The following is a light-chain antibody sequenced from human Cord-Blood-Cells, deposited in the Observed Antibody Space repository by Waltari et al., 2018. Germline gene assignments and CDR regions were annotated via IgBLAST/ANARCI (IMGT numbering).Light chain of an antibody. J-gene: IGKJ1*01. V-gene: IGKV1-5*01. CDR3: QQYKSYFRT. CDR2: DAA. CDR1: QSISSW. Sequence: DIQMTQSPSTLSASVGDRVTITCRASQSISSWLAWYQQKPGKAPKLLIYDAASLESGVPSRVSGSGSWTEFTLTISSLQPDDFATYYCQQYKSYFRTFGQGTKVEIK.